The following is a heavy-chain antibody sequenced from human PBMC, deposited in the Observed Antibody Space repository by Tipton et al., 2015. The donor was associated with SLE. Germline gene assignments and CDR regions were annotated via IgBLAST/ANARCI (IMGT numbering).Heavy chain of an antibody. CDR1: GFTVSSNY. CDR2: IYSGGST. J-gene: IGHJ3*02. CDR3: ARGHCTGGVCSDAFDI. V-gene: IGHV3-53*05. D-gene: IGHD2-8*02. Sequence: SLRLSCAASGFTVSSNYMSWVRQAPGKGLEWVSVIYSGGSTYYADSVKGRFTISRDNSKNTLYLQMNSLRAGDTAVYYCARGHCTGGVCSDAFDIWGQGTMVTVSS.